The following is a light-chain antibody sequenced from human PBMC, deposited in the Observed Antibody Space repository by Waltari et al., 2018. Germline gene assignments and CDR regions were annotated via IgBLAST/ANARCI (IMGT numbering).Light chain of an antibody. CDR1: SSDVGGYNY. J-gene: IGLJ2*01. V-gene: IGLV2-8*01. Sequence: QSALTQPPSASGSPGQSVTIPCTGTSSDVGGYNYVSWYQHHPGKAPKHMISEVNKRPSGFPDRFAGSKSGNTASLTVSGLQADDEADYYCTSYAGSHNWVFGGGTKLTVL. CDR2: EVN. CDR3: TSYAGSHNWV.